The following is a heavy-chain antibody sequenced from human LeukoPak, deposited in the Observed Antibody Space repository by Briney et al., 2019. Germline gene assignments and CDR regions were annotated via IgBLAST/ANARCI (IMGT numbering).Heavy chain of an antibody. CDR2: ISLSGVT. Sequence: SETLSLTCGVSGGSISSTDWWSWVRQPPGQGLEWIGEISLSGVTNYNPSLKSRVTMSLDRSKNHLSLTLTSVTAADTAVYYCSRESGAFSPFGYWGQGTLVTVSS. J-gene: IGHJ4*02. D-gene: IGHD1-26*01. CDR1: GGSISSTDW. V-gene: IGHV4-4*02. CDR3: SRESGAFSPFGY.